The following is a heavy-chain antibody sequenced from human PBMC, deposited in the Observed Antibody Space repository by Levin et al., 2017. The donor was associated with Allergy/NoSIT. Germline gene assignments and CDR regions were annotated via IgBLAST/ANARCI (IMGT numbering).Heavy chain of an antibody. V-gene: IGHV3-49*04. CDR1: GFTFVDYG. J-gene: IGHJ4*02. CDR2: IRRKAYGGTT. Sequence: PGGSLRLSCTASGFTFVDYGMNWVRQAPGKGLEWIRFIRRKAYGGTTEYAASVKGRFTISRDDSKSIAYLQMNSLKTEDTAVYYCTRAGSGRFYFDYWGQGTLVTVSS. D-gene: IGHD3-10*01. CDR3: TRAGSGRFYFDY.